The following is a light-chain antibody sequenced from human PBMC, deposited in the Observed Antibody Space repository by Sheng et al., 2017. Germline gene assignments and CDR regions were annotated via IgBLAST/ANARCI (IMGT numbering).Light chain of an antibody. CDR1: QSVLNNY. CDR3: QQYGTSPRM. Sequence: EIVLTQSPGTLSLSPGERATLSCRAGQSVLNNYLAWYQQKPGQAPRLFIHEATRRISGIPDRFSGGGSGTDFTLTISRLEAEDFAVYYCQQYGTSPRMFGQGTKVEIK. CDR2: EAT. J-gene: IGKJ1*01. V-gene: IGKV3-20*01.